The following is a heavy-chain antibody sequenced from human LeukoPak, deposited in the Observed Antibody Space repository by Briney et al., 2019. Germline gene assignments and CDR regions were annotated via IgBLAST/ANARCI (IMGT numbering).Heavy chain of an antibody. Sequence: PGGSLRLSCAASGFTFNNYAMTWVRQAPRKGLEWVSSISGGPVYYADSVKGRFTISRDNSKNTLFLQMNSLRAEDTAIYYCAKSLFTSATGTGRAFHIWGQGTMVTVSS. V-gene: IGHV3-23*01. CDR3: AKSLFTSATGTGRAFHI. CDR2: ISGGPV. J-gene: IGHJ3*02. D-gene: IGHD1-1*01. CDR1: GFTFNNYA.